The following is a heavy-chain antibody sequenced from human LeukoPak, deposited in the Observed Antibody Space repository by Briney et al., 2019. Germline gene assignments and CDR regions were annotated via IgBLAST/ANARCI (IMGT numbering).Heavy chain of an antibody. D-gene: IGHD2-15*01. CDR2: IRGSGGST. Sequence: SGGSLRLSCEASGFTFSRYWMHWVRQAPGKGLVWVSAIRGSGGSTYYAASVKGRFTISRDNSKNTLYLQMNSLRAEDTAVYYCAKDPVVVVAAHYFDYWGQGTMVTVS. CDR1: GFTFSRYW. V-gene: IGHV3-23*01. CDR3: AKDPVVVVAAHYFDY. J-gene: IGHJ4*02.